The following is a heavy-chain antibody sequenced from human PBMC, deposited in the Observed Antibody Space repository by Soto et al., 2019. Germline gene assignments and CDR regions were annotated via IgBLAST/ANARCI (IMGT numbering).Heavy chain of an antibody. CDR1: GGSMSSYY. Sequence: PSETLSLTCTVSGGSMSSYYWSWIRQPPGKGLEWIGYIYYSGSTNYNPSLKSRVTISVAASKNQFSLRLRSVTAADTTIYYCARDPVHDHTYYGMDVWGQGTTVTVSS. CDR3: ARDPVHDHTYYGMDV. D-gene: IGHD1-1*01. CDR2: IYYSGST. V-gene: IGHV4-59*12. J-gene: IGHJ6*02.